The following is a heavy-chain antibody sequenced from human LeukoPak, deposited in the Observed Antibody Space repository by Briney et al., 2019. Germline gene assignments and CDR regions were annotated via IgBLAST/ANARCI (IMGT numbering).Heavy chain of an antibody. CDR1: GFTVSSNY. CDR3: ARGGPAAYFDY. V-gene: IGHV3-66*01. Sequence: GGSLRLSCAASGFTVSSNYMSWVRQAPGKGLEWVSVIYSGGSTYYADTVKGRFTISRDNSKNTLYLQMNSLRAEDTAVYYCARGGPAAYFDYWGQGTLVTVSS. D-gene: IGHD2-2*01. J-gene: IGHJ4*02. CDR2: IYSGGST.